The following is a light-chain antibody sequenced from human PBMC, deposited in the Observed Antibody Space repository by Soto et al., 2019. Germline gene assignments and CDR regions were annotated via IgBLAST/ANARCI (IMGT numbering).Light chain of an antibody. CDR2: VAS. V-gene: IGKV1-9*01. CDR3: HQLQIFPIT. Sequence: DIQLTQSPPFLSASVGDRVTMTCRASQGISSYLAWYQQKPGKAPELLMYVASTLQSGVPSRFSGSGSGTEFTLTISSLQPEDFATYYCHQLQIFPITFGQGTRLEIK. J-gene: IGKJ5*01. CDR1: QGISSY.